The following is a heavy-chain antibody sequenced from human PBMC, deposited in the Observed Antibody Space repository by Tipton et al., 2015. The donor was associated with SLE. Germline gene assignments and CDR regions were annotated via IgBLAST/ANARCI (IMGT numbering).Heavy chain of an antibody. Sequence: QVQLVQSGAEVKKPGASVMVSCKASGHTFDNDDINWVRQATGQGLEWMGWMQFKTGNAVSAQSFQGRLTMTRDTSMSTAYMEPRSLRSDDTAVYYCAIGVAGTLFFDYWGQGTLVTVSS. J-gene: IGHJ4*02. CDR2: MQFKTGNA. CDR1: GHTFDNDD. D-gene: IGHD6-19*01. V-gene: IGHV1-8*01. CDR3: AIGVAGTLFFDY.